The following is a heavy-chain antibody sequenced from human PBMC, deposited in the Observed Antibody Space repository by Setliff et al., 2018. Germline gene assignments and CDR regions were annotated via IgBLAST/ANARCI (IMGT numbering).Heavy chain of an antibody. V-gene: IGHV5-51*01. D-gene: IGHD2-21*01. CDR2: IYPGNADT. CDR3: ARRGERLFNWFDP. J-gene: IGHJ5*02. Sequence: PGESLKISCKGSGYSFTDYWIAWVRQTPGKGLEWMGTIYPGNADTRYSPSFQGQVTISTDTSINTAFLQWNNLKASDTAVYYCARRGERLFNWFDPWGQGTLVTVSS. CDR1: GYSFTDYW.